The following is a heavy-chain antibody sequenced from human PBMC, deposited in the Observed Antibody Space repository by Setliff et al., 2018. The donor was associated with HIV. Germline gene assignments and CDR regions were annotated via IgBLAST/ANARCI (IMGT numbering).Heavy chain of an antibody. D-gene: IGHD4-17*01. CDR3: AREGYGDKRERYFYYMDV. CDR2: IYYSGST. V-gene: IGHV4-31*02. J-gene: IGHJ6*03. CDR1: GGSISSGDYY. Sequence: PSETLSLTCTVSGGSISSGDYYWSWIRQYPGKGLEWIGYIYYSGSTFYNPSLKSRVTISVDTSKKQFSLKPSSVTAADTAVYYCAREGYGDKRERYFYYMDVWGKGTTVTVSS.